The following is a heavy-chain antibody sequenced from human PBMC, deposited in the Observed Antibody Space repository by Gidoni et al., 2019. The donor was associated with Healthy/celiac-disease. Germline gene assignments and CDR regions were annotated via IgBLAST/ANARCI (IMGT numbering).Heavy chain of an antibody. CDR3: ARDVPLVTGTTDGVYYYYYGMDV. V-gene: IGHV1-2*02. Sequence: QVQLVQSGAEVKKPGASVKVSCKASGYTFTGYYMHWVRQAPGQGLEWMGWINPNSGGTNYAQKFQGRVTMTRDTSISTAYMELSRLRSDDTAVYYCARDVPLVTGTTDGVYYYYYGMDVWGQGTTVTVSS. D-gene: IGHD1-7*01. CDR1: GYTFTGYY. CDR2: INPNSGGT. J-gene: IGHJ6*02.